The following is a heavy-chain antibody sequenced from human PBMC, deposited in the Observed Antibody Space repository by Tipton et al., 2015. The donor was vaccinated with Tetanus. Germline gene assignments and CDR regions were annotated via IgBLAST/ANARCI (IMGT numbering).Heavy chain of an antibody. CDR2: ISPYNVNS. D-gene: IGHD1-26*01. Sequence: QLVQSGPEVKKHGASVKVSCKAYDYAFTNYAITWLRQAPGQGLEWMGWISPYNVNSNYAQKFQGRVTMTTDTSTMTAYMELRSLRSDDTAVYFCARDSLVGASRYFDSWGQGTLVTVSS. CDR3: ARDSLVGASRYFDS. J-gene: IGHJ4*02. CDR1: DYAFTNYA. V-gene: IGHV1-18*01.